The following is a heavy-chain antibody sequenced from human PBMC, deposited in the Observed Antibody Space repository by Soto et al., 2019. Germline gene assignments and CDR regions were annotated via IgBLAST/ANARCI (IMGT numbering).Heavy chain of an antibody. Sequence: VQLVESGGGVVQPGRSLRLSCAASGFTFDDYAMHWVRQAPGKGLEWVSGIAWDGGSTGYADSVKGRFTISRDNTNNSQYLQKNRMKAENTALYYGAKCPSSWVDSGMDVWGQGTTVTVSS. J-gene: IGHJ6*02. CDR3: AKCPSSWVDSGMDV. V-gene: IGHV3-9*01. CDR1: GFTFDDYA. D-gene: IGHD6-6*01. CDR2: IAWDGGST.